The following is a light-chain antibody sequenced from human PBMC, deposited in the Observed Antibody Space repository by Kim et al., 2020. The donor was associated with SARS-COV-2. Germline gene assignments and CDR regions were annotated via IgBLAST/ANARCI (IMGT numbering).Light chain of an antibody. J-gene: IGKJ1*01. CDR1: QSISSW. V-gene: IGKV1-5*03. CDR3: QQYDSYVWT. CDR2: KAS. Sequence: DIQMTQSPSTLSASEGDRVTITCRASQSISSWLAWYQQKPGKAPRLLIYKASYLERGVPSRFSGSGSGTEFTLTISSLQPDDFATYFCQQYDSYVWTFGQGTKVDIK.